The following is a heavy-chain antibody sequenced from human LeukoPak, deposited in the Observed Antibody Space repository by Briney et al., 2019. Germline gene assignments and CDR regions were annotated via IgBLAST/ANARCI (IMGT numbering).Heavy chain of an antibody. V-gene: IGHV3-15*01. CDR2: VKSKTDGETT. CDR1: GFTFSNAW. Sequence: PGGSLRLSCAASGFTFSNAWMSWVRQAPGKGLEWVGRVKSKTDGETTDYAAPVKGRFTISRDDSKNTLYLQMSSLRAEDTAIYYCAKVSTSSETMTFDYWGQGTLVTVSS. D-gene: IGHD2-2*01. CDR3: AKVSTSSETMTFDY. J-gene: IGHJ4*02.